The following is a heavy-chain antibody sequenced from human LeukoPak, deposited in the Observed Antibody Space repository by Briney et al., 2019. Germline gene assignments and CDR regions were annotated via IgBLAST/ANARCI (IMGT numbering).Heavy chain of an antibody. CDR2: MNPNSGNT. CDR3: ARGLGYSSGWDIDY. J-gene: IGHJ4*02. Sequence: ASVKVSCKASGYTFTSYDINRVRQATGQGLEWMGWMNPNSGNTGYAQKFQGRVTMTRNTSISTAYMELSSLRSEDTAVYYCARGLGYSSGWDIDYWGQGTLVTVSS. D-gene: IGHD6-19*01. CDR1: GYTFTSYD. V-gene: IGHV1-8*01.